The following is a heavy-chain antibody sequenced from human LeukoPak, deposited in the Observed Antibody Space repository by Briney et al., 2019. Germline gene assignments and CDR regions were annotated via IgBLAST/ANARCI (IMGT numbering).Heavy chain of an antibody. CDR2: ISWNGGVI. CDR3: AKVLVVSASSGAFDI. J-gene: IGHJ3*02. D-gene: IGHD2-15*01. Sequence: GGSLRLSCAASGFTFGDYAMHWVRQAPGKGLEWVSGISWNGGVIGYGGSVKGRFTNSRDNAKDSLYLEMNSLRAEDMALYFCAKVLVVSASSGAFDIWGQGTMVIVSS. CDR1: GFTFGDYA. V-gene: IGHV3-9*03.